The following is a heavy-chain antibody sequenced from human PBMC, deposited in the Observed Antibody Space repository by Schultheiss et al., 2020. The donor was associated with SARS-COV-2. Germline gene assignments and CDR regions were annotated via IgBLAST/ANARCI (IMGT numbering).Heavy chain of an antibody. CDR3: ARPLLAAAGTVNDY. V-gene: IGHV4-59*08. CDR2: IYYSGST. Sequence: SETLSLTCTVSGGSISSYYWSWIRQPPGKGLEWIGYIYYSGSTNYNPSLKSRVTISVDTSKNQFSLKLSSVTAADTAVYYCARPLLAAAGTVNDYWGQGTLVTVSS. D-gene: IGHD6-13*01. J-gene: IGHJ4*02. CDR1: GGSISSYY.